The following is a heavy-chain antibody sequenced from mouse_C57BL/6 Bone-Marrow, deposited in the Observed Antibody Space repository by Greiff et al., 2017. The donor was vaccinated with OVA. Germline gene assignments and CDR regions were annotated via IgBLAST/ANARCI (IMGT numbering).Heavy chain of an antibody. J-gene: IGHJ2*01. Sequence: QVQLQQSGAELARPGALVKLSCKASGYTFTSYGISWVKQRTGQGLEWIGEIYPRSGNTYYNEKFKGKATLTADKSSSTAYMELRSLTSEDSAVYFCARRSLKAFYFDYWGQGTTLTVSS. D-gene: IGHD6-1*01. CDR1: GYTFTSYG. CDR2: IYPRSGNT. V-gene: IGHV1-81*01. CDR3: ARRSLKAFYFDY.